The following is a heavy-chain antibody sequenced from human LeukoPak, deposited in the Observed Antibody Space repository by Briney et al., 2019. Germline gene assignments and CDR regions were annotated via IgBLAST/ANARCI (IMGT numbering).Heavy chain of an antibody. Sequence: GGSLRLSCAASRFAFSNYWMHWVRLAPGKGLVWVSSLNPDGSSAEYADFVKGRFTTSRDNAKNTLYLQMNSLRAEDTAVYYCARVLGGNYPFDSWGQGTLVTVSS. CDR1: RFAFSNYW. J-gene: IGHJ4*02. CDR3: ARVLGGNYPFDS. D-gene: IGHD4-23*01. CDR2: LNPDGSSA. V-gene: IGHV3-74*03.